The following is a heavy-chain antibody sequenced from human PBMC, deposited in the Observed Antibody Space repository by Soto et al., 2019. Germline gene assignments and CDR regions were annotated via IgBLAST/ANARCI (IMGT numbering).Heavy chain of an antibody. CDR1: GGSISSYY. V-gene: IGHV4-59*01. CDR2: IYYSGST. CDR3: ARAQGIAAAGTSKYMDV. J-gene: IGHJ6*03. D-gene: IGHD6-13*01. Sequence: QVQLQESGPGLVKPSETLSLTCTVSGGSISSYYWSWIRQPPGKGLEWIGYIYYSGSTNYNPSLTSRVTISVDTSKNQFSLKLSSVTAADTAVYYCARAQGIAAAGTSKYMDVWGKGTTVTVSS.